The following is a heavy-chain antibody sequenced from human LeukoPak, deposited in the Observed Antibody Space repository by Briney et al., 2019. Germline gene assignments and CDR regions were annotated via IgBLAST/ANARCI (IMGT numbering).Heavy chain of an antibody. CDR1: GFPFSSHA. J-gene: IGHJ3*02. CDR3: AKERTYYSFDI. Sequence: PGGSLRLSCSASGFPFSSHAIHWVRQAPGEGLEWVTGISHDGNHKYYADSVRGRVTISRDNSENTLYLQMDSLRTEDTALYYCAKERTYYSFDIWGQGTMVTVSA. D-gene: IGHD1-26*01. V-gene: IGHV3-30-3*01. CDR2: ISHDGNHK.